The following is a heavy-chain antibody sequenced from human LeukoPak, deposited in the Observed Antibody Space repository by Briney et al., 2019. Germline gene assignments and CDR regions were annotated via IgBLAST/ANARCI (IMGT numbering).Heavy chain of an antibody. J-gene: IGHJ4*02. CDR2: VKGDGSFT. Sequence: PGGSLRLSCAASGFTFSSYWMHWVRQAPGKGLVWVSRVKGDGSFTNYADSVYGRFTISRDNAKNTLYLHMHSLRAEATAVYYCVRDGDDFNFDYWGQGNLVTVSS. V-gene: IGHV3-74*01. CDR1: GFTFSSYW. D-gene: IGHD5-24*01. CDR3: VRDGDDFNFDY.